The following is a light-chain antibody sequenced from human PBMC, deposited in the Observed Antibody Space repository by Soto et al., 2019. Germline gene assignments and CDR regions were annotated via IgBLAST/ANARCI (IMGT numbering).Light chain of an antibody. J-gene: IGKJ5*01. CDR1: QTMSGF. V-gene: IGKV1-39*01. CDR3: QQSYSTPST. CDR2: AAS. Sequence: DIQMTQSPSSLSASGGARVTISWRARQTMSGFLNWYPQKPGEAPKLLIYAASTLQSGVPSRFSGSGSGTDFTLTISSLQPEDFATYYCQQSYSTPSTFGQGTRLEI.